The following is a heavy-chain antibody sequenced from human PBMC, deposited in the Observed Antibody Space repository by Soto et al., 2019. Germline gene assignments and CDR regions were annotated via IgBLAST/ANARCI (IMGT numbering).Heavy chain of an antibody. CDR3: AGDKAVVNCFEN. J-gene: IGHJ4*02. V-gene: IGHV1-46*01. Sequence: GASVKVSCKASGYDFTNYYVQWVRQAPGQGLEWMGVAHPDGGHTTYAQRFQDRVTMTRDTFTSTIYMELSSLRSEDTAVYYCAGDKAVVNCFENWGQGTLVTVSS. CDR2: AHPDGGHT. CDR1: GYDFTNYY. D-gene: IGHD2-15*01.